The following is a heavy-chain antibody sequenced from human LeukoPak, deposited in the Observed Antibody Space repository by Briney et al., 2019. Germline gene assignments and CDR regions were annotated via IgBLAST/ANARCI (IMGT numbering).Heavy chain of an antibody. D-gene: IGHD3-16*02. J-gene: IGHJ6*03. CDR1: GGSISSYY. V-gene: IGHV4-4*07. CDR3: ARGRIFRYGYMDV. CDR2: IYTSGST. Sequence: PSETLSLTCTVSGGSISSYYWSWIRQPAGKGREWIGRIYTSGSTDYNPSLKSRVTMSVDTSKNQSSLKLSSVTAADTAVYYCARGRIFRYGYMDVWGKGTTVTVSS.